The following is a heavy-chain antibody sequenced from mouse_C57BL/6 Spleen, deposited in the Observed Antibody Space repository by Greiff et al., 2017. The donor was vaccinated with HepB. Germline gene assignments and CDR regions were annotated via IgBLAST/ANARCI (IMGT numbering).Heavy chain of an antibody. Sequence: EVKLQESGAELVRPGASVKLSCTASGFNIKDYYMHWVKQRPEQGLEWIGRIDPEDGDTEYAPKFQGKATMTADTSSNTAYLQLSSLTSEDTAVYYCTTSIYEGYYEAWCAYWGQGTLVTVSA. CDR3: TTSIYEGYYEAWCAY. D-gene: IGHD2-3*01. CDR1: GFNIKDYY. CDR2: IDPEDGDT. J-gene: IGHJ3*01. V-gene: IGHV14-1*01.